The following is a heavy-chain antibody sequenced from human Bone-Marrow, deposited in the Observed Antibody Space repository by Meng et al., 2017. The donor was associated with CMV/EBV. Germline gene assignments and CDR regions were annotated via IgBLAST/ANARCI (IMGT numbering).Heavy chain of an antibody. CDR1: GFTFSDYY. CDR3: ARQHYDFWSGYYPPNWFDP. D-gene: IGHD3-3*01. Sequence: GSLRLSCAASGFTFSDYYMSWIRQAPGKGLEWIGEINHSGSTNYNPSLKSRVTISVDTSKNQFSLKLSSVTAADTAVYYCARQHYDFWSGYYPPNWFDPWGQGTLVTVSS. J-gene: IGHJ5*02. CDR2: INHSGST. V-gene: IGHV4-34*01.